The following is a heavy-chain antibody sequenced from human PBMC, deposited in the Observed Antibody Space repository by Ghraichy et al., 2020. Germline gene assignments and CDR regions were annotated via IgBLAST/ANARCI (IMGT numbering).Heavy chain of an antibody. CDR1: GFTFSSYA. Sequence: WGSLRLSCAASGFTFSSYAMHWVRQAPGKGLEWVAVISYDGSNKYYADSVKGRFTISRDNSKNTLYLQMNSLRAEDTAVYYCARKHRRDGYNHAFDIWGQGTMVTVSS. CDR2: ISYDGSNK. CDR3: ARKHRRDGYNHAFDI. V-gene: IGHV3-30-3*01. J-gene: IGHJ3*02. D-gene: IGHD5-24*01.